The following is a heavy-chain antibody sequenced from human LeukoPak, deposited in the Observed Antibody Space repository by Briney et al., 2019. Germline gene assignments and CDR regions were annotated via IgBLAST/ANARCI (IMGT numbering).Heavy chain of an antibody. CDR1: GFTFSSYA. V-gene: IGHV3-23*01. D-gene: IGHD3-22*01. CDR2: ISGSGGST. J-gene: IGHJ4*02. CDR3: AKDRPRLAYYDSSEGCFDY. Sequence: PGGSLRLSCAASGFTFSSYAMSWVRQAPGKGLEWVSAISGSGGSTYYADSVKGRFTISRDNSKNTLYLQMNSLRAEDTAVYYCAKDRPRLAYYDSSEGCFDYWGQGTLVTVSS.